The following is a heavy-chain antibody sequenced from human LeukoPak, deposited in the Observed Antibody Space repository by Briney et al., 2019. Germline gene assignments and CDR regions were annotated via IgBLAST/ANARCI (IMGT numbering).Heavy chain of an antibody. CDR3: ATDLGGQWLVGDYYYYGMDV. V-gene: IGHV1-24*01. J-gene: IGHJ6*02. D-gene: IGHD6-19*01. CDR1: GYTLTELS. CDR2: FDPEDGET. Sequence: ASVKVSCKVSGYTLTELSMHWVRQAPGKGLEWMGGFDPEDGETIYAQKFQGRVTMTEDTSTDTAYMELSSLRSEDTAVYYCATDLGGQWLVGDYYYYGMDVWGQGTTVTVSS.